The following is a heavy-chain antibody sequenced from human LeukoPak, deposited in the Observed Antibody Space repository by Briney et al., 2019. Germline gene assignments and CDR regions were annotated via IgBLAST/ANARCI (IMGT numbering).Heavy chain of an antibody. CDR1: GYSISSGYY. CDR3: ARVPHSSSSEWFDP. Sequence: PSETLSLTCTVSGYSISSGYYWGWIRQPPGKGLEWIGSIYHSGSTYYNPSLKSRVTISVDTSKNQFSLKLSSVTAADMAVLYCARVPHSSSSEWFDPWGQGTLVTVSS. CDR2: IYHSGST. V-gene: IGHV4-38-2*02. J-gene: IGHJ5*02. D-gene: IGHD6-6*01.